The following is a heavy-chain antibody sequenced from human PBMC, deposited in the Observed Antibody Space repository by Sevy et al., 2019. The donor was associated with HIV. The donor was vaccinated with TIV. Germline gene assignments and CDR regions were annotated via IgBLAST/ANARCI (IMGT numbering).Heavy chain of an antibody. D-gene: IGHD1-1*01. Sequence: SETLSLTCTVSGGSISSGGYYWSWIRQHPGKGLEWIGYIYYSGSTYYNPSLKSRVTISVDTSKNQFSLKLSSVTAADTAVYYCARTQLERESYYYYYGMDVWGQGTTVTVSS. V-gene: IGHV4-31*03. CDR3: ARTQLERESYYYYYGMDV. CDR1: GGSISSGGYY. CDR2: IYYSGST. J-gene: IGHJ6*02.